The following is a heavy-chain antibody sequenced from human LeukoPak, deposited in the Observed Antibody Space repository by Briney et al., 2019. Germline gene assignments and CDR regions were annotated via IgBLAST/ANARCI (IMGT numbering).Heavy chain of an antibody. CDR2: ISGSGGST. CDR1: GFTFSSYA. V-gene: IGHV3-23*01. D-gene: IGHD2-2*01. J-gene: IGHJ3*02. CDR3: ASPSPLPGYCSSTSCPLDAFDI. Sequence: GGSLRLSCAASGFTFSSYAMSWVRQAPGKGLEWVSAISGSGGSTYYADSVKGRFTISRDNSKNSLYLQMNSLRAEDTAVYYCASPSPLPGYCSSTSCPLDAFDIWGQGTMVTVSS.